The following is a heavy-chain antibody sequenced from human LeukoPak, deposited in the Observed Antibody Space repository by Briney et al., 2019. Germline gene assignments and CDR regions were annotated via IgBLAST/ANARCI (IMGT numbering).Heavy chain of an antibody. CDR1: RDSIRSYY. V-gene: IGHV4-59*08. J-gene: IGHJ4*02. D-gene: IGHD3-3*01. CDR3: ARQTYDGYFDY. CDR2: IYNSGST. Sequence: SETLSLTCIVSRDSIRSYYWSWIRQPPEKGLEWIGNIYNSGSTKYNPSLKTRVTISLDTSNNQFSLKLNSVTAAGTAVYYCARQTYDGYFDYWGQGTLVTVSS.